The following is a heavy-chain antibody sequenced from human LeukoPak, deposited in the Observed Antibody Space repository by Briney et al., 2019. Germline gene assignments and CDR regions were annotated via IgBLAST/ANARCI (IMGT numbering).Heavy chain of an antibody. V-gene: IGHV3-53*01. CDR1: GFTVSSNY. J-gene: IGHJ6*02. CDR3: ARAQHYYDSSGYYKEPYYYYGMDV. CDR2: IYSGGST. D-gene: IGHD3-22*01. Sequence: GGSLRLSCAASGFTVSSNYMSWVRQAPGKGLEWVSVIYSGGSTYYADSVKGRFTISRDNSKNTLYLQMNSLRAEDTAVYYCARAQHYYDSSGYYKEPYYYYGMDVWGQGTTVTVSS.